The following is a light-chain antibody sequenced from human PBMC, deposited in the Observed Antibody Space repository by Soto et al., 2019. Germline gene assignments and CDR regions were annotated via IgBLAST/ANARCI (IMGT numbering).Light chain of an antibody. CDR1: HSVSSH. CDR3: QQFGDWPS. CDR2: DSS. Sequence: EIRMTQCPAILSVAPGESATLSCRASHSVSSHVVWYQQKPGQAPRLLISDSSTRATGIPARFSGSGSGTEFTLTISSLQSDDSAIYYCQQFGDWPSFGLGTKVDNK. V-gene: IGKV3-15*01. J-gene: IGKJ1*01.